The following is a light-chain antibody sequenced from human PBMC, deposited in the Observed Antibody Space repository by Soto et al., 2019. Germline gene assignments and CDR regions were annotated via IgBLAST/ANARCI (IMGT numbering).Light chain of an antibody. CDR3: QQTDSTPHT. CDR1: QSIRNY. V-gene: IGKV1-39*01. CDR2: AAS. Sequence: DIQMTKSPSSLSASVGDRVTISCRASQSIRNYVSWYQQKPGTAPKLLIRAASTLQSGVPSRFSGSGSGTDFTLTISSLQIEDFATYFCQQTDSTPHTFGQGTNVEI. J-gene: IGKJ1*01.